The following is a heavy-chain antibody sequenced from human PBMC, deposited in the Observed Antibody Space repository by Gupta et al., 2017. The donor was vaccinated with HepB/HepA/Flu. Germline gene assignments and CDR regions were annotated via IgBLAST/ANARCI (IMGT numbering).Heavy chain of an antibody. Sequence: EVQRVESGGRVAPPGGSRILSCAAYGISFTTNYMSWVRQAPGRGLEWVAIIYNIGSTYYAESVKGRFTISRDTSQNTLFLQMNGLTVDDTSIYYCAGSSAANLGHYWGRGTLVTVSS. J-gene: IGHJ4*01. CDR2: IYNIGST. D-gene: IGHD2-2*01. V-gene: IGHV3-66*01. CDR3: AGSSAANLGHY. CDR1: GISFTTNY.